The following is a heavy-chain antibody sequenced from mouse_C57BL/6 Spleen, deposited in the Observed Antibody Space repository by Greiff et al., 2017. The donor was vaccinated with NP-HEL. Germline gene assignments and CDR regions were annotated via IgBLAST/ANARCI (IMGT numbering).Heavy chain of an antibody. J-gene: IGHJ3*01. Sequence: EVHLVESGGGLVQPKGSLKLSCAASGFTFNTYAMHWVRQAPGKGLEWVARIRSKSSNYATYYADSVKDSFTISRDDSQSMLYLQMNNLKTEDTAMYYCVRYIYYGNYPWFAYWGQGTLVTVSA. CDR2: IRSKSSNYAT. V-gene: IGHV10-3*01. CDR1: GFTFNTYA. D-gene: IGHD2-1*01. CDR3: VRYIYYGNYPWFAY.